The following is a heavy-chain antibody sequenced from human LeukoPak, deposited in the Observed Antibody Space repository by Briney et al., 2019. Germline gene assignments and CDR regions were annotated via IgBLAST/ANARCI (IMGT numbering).Heavy chain of an antibody. J-gene: IGHJ4*02. CDR3: ANAPNHYYFDY. V-gene: IGHV4-39*07. CDR2: ISYSGST. Sequence: SETLSLTCTVSGGSINSSDFFWGWIRPPPGKRLEWVGTISYSGSTNYNPSLKSRVTISVDTSKNQFSLKLTSVTAADTAVYYCANAPNHYYFDYWGQGTLVTVSS. D-gene: IGHD1-14*01. CDR1: GGSINSSDFF.